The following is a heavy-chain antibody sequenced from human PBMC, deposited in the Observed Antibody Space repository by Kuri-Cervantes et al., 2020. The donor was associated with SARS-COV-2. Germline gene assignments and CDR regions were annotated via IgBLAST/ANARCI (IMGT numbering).Heavy chain of an antibody. CDR3: ARDVTGTTSWFDP. CDR2: ISSSSYT. D-gene: IGHD1-7*01. V-gene: IGHV3-11*06. CDR1: GFTFSDYY. Sequence: GGSLRLSCAASGFTFSDYYMSWIRQAPGKGLEWVSYISSSSYTNYADSVKGRFTIFRDNAKNSLYLQMNSLRAEDTAVYYCARDVTGTTSWFDPWGQGTLVTVSS. J-gene: IGHJ5*02.